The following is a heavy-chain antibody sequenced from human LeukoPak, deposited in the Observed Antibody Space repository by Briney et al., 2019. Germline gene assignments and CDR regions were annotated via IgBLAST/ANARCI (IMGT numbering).Heavy chain of an antibody. Sequence: PSETLSLTCTVSGGSISSYYWSWIRQPPGKGLEWIGYIYYSGSTNYNPSLKSRVTISVDTSKNQFSLKLSSVTAADTAVYYCARNPYCSGGSCYSGWFDYWGQGTLVTVSS. CDR1: GGSISSYY. CDR2: IYYSGST. CDR3: ARNPYCSGGSCYSGWFDY. V-gene: IGHV4-59*01. D-gene: IGHD2-15*01. J-gene: IGHJ4*02.